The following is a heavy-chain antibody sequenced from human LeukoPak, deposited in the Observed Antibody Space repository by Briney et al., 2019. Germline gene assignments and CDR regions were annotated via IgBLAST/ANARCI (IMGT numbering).Heavy chain of an antibody. CDR2: INHSGST. D-gene: IGHD7-27*01. CDR1: GGSISGYY. Sequence: SETLSLTCAVYGGSISGYYWSWIRQPPGKGLEWIGEINHSGSTNYNPSLKSRVTISVDTSKNQFSLKLSSVTAADTAVYYCARVRGDHLIFDYWGQGTLVTVSS. CDR3: ARVRGDHLIFDY. V-gene: IGHV4-34*01. J-gene: IGHJ4*02.